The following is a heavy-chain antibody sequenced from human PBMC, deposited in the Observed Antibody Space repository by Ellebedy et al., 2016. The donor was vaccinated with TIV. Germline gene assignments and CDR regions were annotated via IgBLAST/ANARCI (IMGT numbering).Heavy chain of an antibody. CDR3: ARPAYPSSTGNGWFDP. J-gene: IGHJ5*02. CDR2: IYYSGST. Sequence: MPSETLSLTCTVPGGSISSSSYYWGWIRQPPGKGLEWIGSIYYSGSTYYNPSLKSRVTLYVDMSKNQFSLKLTSVTAADTAVYYCARPAYPSSTGNGWFDPWGQGTLVTVSS. V-gene: IGHV4-39*01. D-gene: IGHD2-2*01. CDR1: GGSISSSSYY.